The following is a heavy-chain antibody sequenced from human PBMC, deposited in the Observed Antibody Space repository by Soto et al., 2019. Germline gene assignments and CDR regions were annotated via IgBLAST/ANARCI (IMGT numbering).Heavy chain of an antibody. CDR2: ISYDGSSK. D-gene: IGHD6-19*01. Sequence: GGSLRLSCAASGFTFSSYGMHWVRQAPGKGLEWVAVISYDGSSKYYADSVKGRFTISRDNSKNTLYLQMNSLRAEDTAVYYCARDRQWLAYFDYWGQGPLVTVSS. V-gene: IGHV3-30*03. J-gene: IGHJ4*02. CDR3: ARDRQWLAYFDY. CDR1: GFTFSSYG.